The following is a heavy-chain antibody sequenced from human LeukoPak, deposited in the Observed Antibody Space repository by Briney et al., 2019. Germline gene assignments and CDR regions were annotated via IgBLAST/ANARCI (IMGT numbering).Heavy chain of an antibody. J-gene: IGHJ5*02. D-gene: IGHD3-22*01. V-gene: IGHV3-66*01. CDR3: ARDLNDYYDSSGYYRDWFDP. CDR2: IYSGGST. Sequence: GGSLRLSCAASGFTVSSNYMSWVRQAPGKGLEWVSVIYSGGSTYYADSVKGGFTISRDNSKNTLYLQMNSLRAEDTAVYYCARDLNDYYDSSGYYRDWFDPWGQGTLVTVSS. CDR1: GFTVSSNY.